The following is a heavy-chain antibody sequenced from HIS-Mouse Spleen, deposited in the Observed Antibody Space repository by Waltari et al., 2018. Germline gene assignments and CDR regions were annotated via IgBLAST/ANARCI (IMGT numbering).Heavy chain of an antibody. J-gene: IGHJ4*02. Sequence: QITLKESGPTLVKPTQTLTLTCTFSGFSLSTRGVGVGWIRQPPGKALEWLALIYWDDDKRYSPSLKSRLTITKDTSKNQVVLTVTNMDPVDTASYYCAHLTTKSTVVTPGHYFDYWGQGTLVTVSS. CDR2: IYWDDDK. CDR3: AHLTTKSTVVTPGHYFDY. D-gene: IGHD4-17*01. V-gene: IGHV2-5*02. CDR1: GFSLSTRGVG.